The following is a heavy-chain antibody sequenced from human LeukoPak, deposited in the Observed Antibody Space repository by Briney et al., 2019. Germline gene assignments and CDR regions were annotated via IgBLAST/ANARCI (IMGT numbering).Heavy chain of an antibody. CDR1: GYTFTSYY. D-gene: IGHD2-15*01. CDR3: ARGSWLKPGFRGIAATPYYFDY. Sequence: ASVKVSCKASGYTFTSYYMHWVRQAPGQGLEWMGIINPSGGSTSYAQKFQGRVTMTRDTSTSTVYMELSSLRSEDTAVYYCARGSWLKPGFRGIAATPYYFDYWGQGTLVTVSS. CDR2: INPSGGST. J-gene: IGHJ4*02. V-gene: IGHV1-46*01.